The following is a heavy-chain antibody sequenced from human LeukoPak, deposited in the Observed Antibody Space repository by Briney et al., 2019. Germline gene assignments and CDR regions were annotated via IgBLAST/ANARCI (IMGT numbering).Heavy chain of an antibody. CDR1: GFTFSSYT. D-gene: IGHD3-9*01. CDR3: VIVRGYFDSSGSDY. Sequence: GGTLRLSCSASGFTFSSYTIHWVRQAPGKGLEFVSDITNNGGNTYYADSVKGRFTISGDNSKNTVYLQMSSLRAADTAVYYCVIVRGYFDSSGSDYWGQGTLVTVSS. V-gene: IGHV3-64D*06. J-gene: IGHJ4*02. CDR2: ITNNGGNT.